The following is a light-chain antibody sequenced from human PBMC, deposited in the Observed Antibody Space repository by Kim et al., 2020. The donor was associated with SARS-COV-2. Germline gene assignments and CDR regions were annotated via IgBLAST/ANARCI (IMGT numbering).Light chain of an antibody. CDR1: QSVSNY. CDR2: DAS. V-gene: IGKV3-11*01. CDR3: QQRSDWPPT. Sequence: LEPGESATLFCRASQSVSNYLAWYQQKPGQAPRLLIYDASARATNIPLRFGGSGSGTDFTLTISNLEPEDFAVYYCQQRSDWPPTFGGGTKVDIK. J-gene: IGKJ4*01.